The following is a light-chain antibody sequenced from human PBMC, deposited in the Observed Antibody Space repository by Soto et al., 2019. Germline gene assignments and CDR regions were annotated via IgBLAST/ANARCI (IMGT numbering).Light chain of an antibody. CDR3: QEYNYWHPIT. Sequence: IVISQSPCTVSVSPGERDTLSCRASQNIGNKVGWYQQKPGQAPRLLIYGASTRATGIPVRFSGSGSGTEFTLTITSLQSEDSAVYYCQEYNYWHPITFGGGTKVDI. V-gene: IGKV3-15*01. CDR1: QNIGNK. J-gene: IGKJ4*01. CDR2: GAS.